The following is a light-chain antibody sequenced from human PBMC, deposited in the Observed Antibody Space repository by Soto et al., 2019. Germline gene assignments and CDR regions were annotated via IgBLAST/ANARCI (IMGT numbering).Light chain of an antibody. J-gene: IGLJ1*01. V-gene: IGLV2-14*03. CDR2: DVS. CDR3: SSYYTIYTHV. Sequence: QSVLTQPASVSGSPGQSITISRTGTSSDVGGYNYVSWYQQHPGKAPQLMIYDVSNRPSGVSNRFSGSKSGITASLTISGLPTDYEADYSCSSYYTIYTHVFGTSTVVTDL. CDR1: SSDVGGYNY.